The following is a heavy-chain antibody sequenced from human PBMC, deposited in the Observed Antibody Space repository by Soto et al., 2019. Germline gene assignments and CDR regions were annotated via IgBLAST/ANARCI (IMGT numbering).Heavy chain of an antibody. D-gene: IGHD2-15*01. V-gene: IGHV3-23*01. CDR1: GFTFSTYA. Sequence: PGGSLRLSCGASGFTFSTYAMSWFRQAPGKGLEWVSTMSGSGGSSYYADSVKGRFTISRDNSENTLSLQMNSLRAEDTAVYYCATFGAPDCSGGSCYLVTFDYWGQGTLVTVSS. CDR3: ATFGAPDCSGGSCYLVTFDY. CDR2: MSGSGGSS. J-gene: IGHJ4*02.